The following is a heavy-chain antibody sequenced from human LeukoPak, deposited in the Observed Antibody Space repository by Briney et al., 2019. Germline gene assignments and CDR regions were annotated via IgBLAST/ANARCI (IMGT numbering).Heavy chain of an antibody. Sequence: GGSLRLSCAASGFTFSSYGMHWVRQAPGKGLEWVAVIWYDGSNKYYADSVKGRFTISRDNSKNTLYLQMNSLRAEDTAVYYCAKDDRYSSSWYDRRLGLGVDYWGQGTLVTVSS. CDR1: GFTFSSYG. CDR2: IWYDGSNK. D-gene: IGHD6-13*01. CDR3: AKDDRYSSSWYDRRLGLGVDY. V-gene: IGHV3-33*06. J-gene: IGHJ4*02.